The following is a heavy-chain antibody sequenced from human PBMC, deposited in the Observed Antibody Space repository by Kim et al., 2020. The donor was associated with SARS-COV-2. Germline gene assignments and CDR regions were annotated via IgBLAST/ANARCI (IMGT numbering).Heavy chain of an antibody. J-gene: IGHJ4*02. CDR2: VDSDSSTI. D-gene: IGHD3-22*01. CDR1: GFTFSSYS. Sequence: GGYLRLSCAASGFTFSSYSMNWVRQAPGKGLEWVSYVDSDSSTIYYADSVKGRFTISRDNAKNSLYLQMNSLRAEDTAVYYCARGQYYDSSGYYPNWGQGTLVTVSS. CDR3: ARGQYYDSSGYYPN. V-gene: IGHV3-48*04.